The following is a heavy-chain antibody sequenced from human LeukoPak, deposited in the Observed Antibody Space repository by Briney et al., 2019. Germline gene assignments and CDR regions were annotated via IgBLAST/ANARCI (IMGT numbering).Heavy chain of an antibody. D-gene: IGHD5/OR15-5a*01. J-gene: IGHJ5*02. Sequence: GASLQISCKGSGYSFTSCWIGWVRPMPGKGLEWMGIIYPGDSDTRYSPSFQGQVTISADKSISTAYLQWSSLKASDTAMYYCARHQGLRSDSWFDPWGQGTLVTVSS. V-gene: IGHV5-51*01. CDR3: ARHQGLRSDSWFDP. CDR2: IYPGDSDT. CDR1: GYSFTSCW.